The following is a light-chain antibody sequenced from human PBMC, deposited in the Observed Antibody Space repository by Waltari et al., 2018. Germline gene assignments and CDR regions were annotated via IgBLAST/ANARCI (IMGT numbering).Light chain of an antibody. J-gene: IGLJ2*01. V-gene: IGLV1-40*01. CDR1: SSNIGAGYD. Sequence: QSVLTQPPSVSGAPGQRVTISCTGSSSNIGAGYDVHWYQQLPGTAPKLLLYGNSNRPSGVPDRFSGSKSGTSASLASTGRQAEDEADYYCQSYDSSLSGVVFGGGTKLTV. CDR3: QSYDSSLSGVV. CDR2: GNS.